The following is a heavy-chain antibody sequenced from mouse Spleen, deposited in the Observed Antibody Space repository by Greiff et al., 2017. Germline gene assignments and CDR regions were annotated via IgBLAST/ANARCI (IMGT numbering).Heavy chain of an antibody. J-gene: IGHJ4*01. V-gene: IGHV1-82*01. CDR2: IYPGDGDT. CDR3: ARETSRDYDGAMDY. D-gene: IGHD2-4*01. Sequence: QVQLQQSGPELVKPGASVKISCKASGYAFSSSWMNWVKQRPGKGLEWIGRIYPGDGDTNYNGKFKGKATLTADKSSSTAYMQLSSLTSEDSAVYFCARETSRDYDGAMDYWGQGTSVTVSS. CDR1: GYAFSSSW.